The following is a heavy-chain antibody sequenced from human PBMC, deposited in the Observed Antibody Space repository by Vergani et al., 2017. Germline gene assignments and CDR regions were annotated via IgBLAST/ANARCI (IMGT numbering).Heavy chain of an antibody. D-gene: IGHD5-18*01. CDR2: IYSGGSST. V-gene: IGHV3-23*03. CDR1: GFTFSSYA. J-gene: IGHJ4*02. CDR3: AKHADTAMVTPYFDY. Sequence: EVQLLESGGGLVQPGGSLRLSCAASGFTFSSYAMSWVRQAPGKGLEWVSVIYSGGSSTYYADSVKGRFTISRDNSKNTLYLQMNSLRAEDTAVYYCAKHADTAMVTPYFDYWGQGTLVTVSS.